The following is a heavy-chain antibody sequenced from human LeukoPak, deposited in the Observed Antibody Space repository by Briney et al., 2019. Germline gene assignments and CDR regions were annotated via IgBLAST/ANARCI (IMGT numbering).Heavy chain of an antibody. D-gene: IGHD3-10*01. J-gene: IGHJ3*02. CDR3: ARDKIMITMVRGAYDAFDI. Sequence: ASVKVSCKASGYTFTSYYMHWVRQAPGQGLEWMGIINPSGGSTSHAQKFQGRVTMTRDTSTSTVYMELSSLRSEDTAVYYCARDKIMITMVRGAYDAFDIWGQGTMVTVSS. V-gene: IGHV1-46*03. CDR1: GYTFTSYY. CDR2: INPSGGST.